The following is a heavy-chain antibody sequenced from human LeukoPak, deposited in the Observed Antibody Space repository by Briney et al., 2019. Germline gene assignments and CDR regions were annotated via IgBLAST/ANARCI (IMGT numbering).Heavy chain of an antibody. CDR2: INHSGST. V-gene: IGHV4-34*01. CDR1: GGSFSGYY. J-gene: IGHJ6*02. D-gene: IGHD5-12*01. Sequence: SETLSLTCAVYGGSFSGYYWSWIRQPPGKGLEWIGEINHSGSTNYNPSLKSRVTISVDTSKNQFSLKLSSVTAADTAVYYCARDRGRLRLGWVYYYYGMDVWGQGTTVTVSS. CDR3: ARDRGRLRLGWVYYYYGMDV.